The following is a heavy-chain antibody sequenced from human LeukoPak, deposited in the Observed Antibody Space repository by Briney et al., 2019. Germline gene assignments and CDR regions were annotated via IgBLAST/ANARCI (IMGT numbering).Heavy chain of an antibody. CDR1: GFTFNSHA. V-gene: IGHV3-23*01. Sequence: GGSLRLSCAASGFTFNSHAMYWVRQAPGKGLEWVSGIVGSGGSSYYAESVRGRFTISRDNSKNTVYMQMNSLRDEDTAVYYCARGGDGDGYNYNNFDYWGQGTLVTVSS. CDR2: IVGSGGSS. J-gene: IGHJ4*02. CDR3: ARGGDGDGYNYNNFDY. D-gene: IGHD5-24*01.